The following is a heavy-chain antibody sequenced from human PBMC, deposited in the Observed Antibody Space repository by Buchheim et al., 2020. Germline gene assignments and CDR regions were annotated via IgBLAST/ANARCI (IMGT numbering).Heavy chain of an antibody. CDR1: GFTSINHA. D-gene: IGHD6-19*01. J-gene: IGHJ6*02. Sequence: EVQLLESGGDLVQPGGSLRLSCAGSGFTSINHALNWVRQAPGKGLEWVSSITGGGVTTYYADSVKGRFTISRDNSRSTLYLQMNSLRAEDTATYFCTRSMAVAGYSFYYYGMYVWGPGTT. CDR2: ITGGGVTT. V-gene: IGHV3-23*01. CDR3: TRSMAVAGYSFYYYGMYV.